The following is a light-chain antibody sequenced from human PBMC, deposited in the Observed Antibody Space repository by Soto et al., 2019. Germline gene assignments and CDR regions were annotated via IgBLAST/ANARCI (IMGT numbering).Light chain of an antibody. Sequence: EIVLTQSPGTLSLSPGERATLSCRASQSVSSSYLAWYQQKPGQAPRLLIYGASTRATGIPARFSDSGSGTEFTLTISSLQSEDFAVYYCQQYNNWPQGTFGQGTKVDIK. CDR2: GAS. CDR3: QQYNNWPQGT. J-gene: IGKJ1*01. V-gene: IGKV3-15*01. CDR1: QSVSSSY.